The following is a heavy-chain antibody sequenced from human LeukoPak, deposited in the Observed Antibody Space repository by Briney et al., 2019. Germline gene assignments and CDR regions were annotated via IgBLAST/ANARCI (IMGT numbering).Heavy chain of an antibody. D-gene: IGHD1-26*01. CDR3: ARAPYSTVGATPGYLYYHGMDV. CDR1: GFTFSSYE. CDR2: ISSSGSNK. Sequence: GGSLRLSCAASGFTFSSYEINWVRQAPGKGLEWVSYISSSGSNKYYAVSVKGRFTISRDKAKDSLYLQMSSLRDEDSAVYYCARAPYSTVGATPGYLYYHGMDVWGQGTTVTVSS. V-gene: IGHV3-48*03. J-gene: IGHJ6*02.